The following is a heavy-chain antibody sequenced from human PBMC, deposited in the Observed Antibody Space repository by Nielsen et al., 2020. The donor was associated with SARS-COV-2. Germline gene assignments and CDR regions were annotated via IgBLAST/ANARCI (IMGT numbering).Heavy chain of an antibody. J-gene: IGHJ4*02. CDR1: GFTFSSYA. Sequence: GGSLRLSCAASGFTFSSYAMHWVRQAPGKGLEWVAVISYDGSNKYYADSVKGRFTISRDNSKNTLYLQMNSLRAEDTAVFYCARGPGHYFDYWGQGTLVTVSS. CDR2: ISYDGSNK. D-gene: IGHD2-2*01. CDR3: ARGPGHYFDY. V-gene: IGHV3-30-3*01.